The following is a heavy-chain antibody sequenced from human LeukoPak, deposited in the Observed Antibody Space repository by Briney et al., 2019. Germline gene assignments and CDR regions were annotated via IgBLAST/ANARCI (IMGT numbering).Heavy chain of an antibody. CDR3: ASEGYCSGGSCYLNYYYMDV. D-gene: IGHD2-15*01. CDR1: GGSISSSGYY. J-gene: IGHJ6*03. V-gene: IGHV4-39*01. Sequence: SETLSLTCTVSGGSISSSGYYWGWIRQPPGKGLEWIGNIYYSGSTYYNPSLKRRVTISVDTSKNQFSLKLSSVTAADTAVYYCASEGYCSGGSCYLNYYYMDVWGKGTTVTVSS. CDR2: IYYSGST.